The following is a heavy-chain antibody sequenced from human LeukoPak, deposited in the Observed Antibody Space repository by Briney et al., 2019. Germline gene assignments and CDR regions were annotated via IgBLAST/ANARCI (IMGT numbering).Heavy chain of an antibody. CDR1: GVTTSSPY. V-gene: IGHV4-59*11. CDR2: IYYSGST. D-gene: IGHD2-2*01. CDR3: ARERYQLGASGYYYRDV. Sequence: SETLSLTPTVSGVTTSSPYCGCISPPPGKRLEGFGHIYYSGSTSYNPSLKSRVTLSVDTPKSQFSLKLSSVTAADTAVYYCARERYQLGASGYYYRDVWGKGTTVTVSS. J-gene: IGHJ6*03.